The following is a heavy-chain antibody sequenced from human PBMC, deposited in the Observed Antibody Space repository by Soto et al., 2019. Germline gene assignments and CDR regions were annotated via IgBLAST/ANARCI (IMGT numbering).Heavy chain of an antibody. Sequence: QVQLVESGGGVVQPGRSLRLSCAASGFAFSSYGMHWVRQAPGKGLEWVAVIWYDGSNKYYADSVKGRFTISRDNSKNTLYLQMNSLRAEDTAVYYCARDICRGDCYPNDAFDIWGQGTMVTVSS. CDR3: ARDICRGDCYPNDAFDI. CDR2: IWYDGSNK. V-gene: IGHV3-33*01. CDR1: GFAFSSYG. D-gene: IGHD2-21*02. J-gene: IGHJ3*02.